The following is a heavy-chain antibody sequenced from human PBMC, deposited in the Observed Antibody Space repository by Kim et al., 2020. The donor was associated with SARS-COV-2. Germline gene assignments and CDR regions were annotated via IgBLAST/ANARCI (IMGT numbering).Heavy chain of an antibody. D-gene: IGHD2-2*01. CDR1: GGSISSGGYY. CDR2: IYYSGST. J-gene: IGHJ6*02. V-gene: IGHV4-31*03. Sequence: SETLSLTCTVSGGSISSGGYYWSWIRQHPGKGLEWIGYIYYSGSTYYNPSLKSRVTISVDTSKNQFSLKLSSVTAADTAVYYCARYCSSTSCYYYYYYGMDVWGQGTTVTVSS. CDR3: ARYCSSTSCYYYYYYGMDV.